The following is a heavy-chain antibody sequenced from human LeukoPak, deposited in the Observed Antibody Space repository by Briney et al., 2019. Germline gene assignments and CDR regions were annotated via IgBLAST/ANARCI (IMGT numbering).Heavy chain of an antibody. D-gene: IGHD6-13*01. J-gene: IGHJ4*02. CDR3: AKDSRYSSSWYSFDY. CDR1: GFTFSRYA. Sequence: GGSLRLSCAASGFTFSRYAMSWVRQAPGKGLEWVSAISGSGGSTYYADSVKGRFTISRDNSKNTLYLQMNSLRAEDTAVYYCAKDSRYSSSWYSFDYWGQGTLVTVSS. CDR2: ISGSGGST. V-gene: IGHV3-23*01.